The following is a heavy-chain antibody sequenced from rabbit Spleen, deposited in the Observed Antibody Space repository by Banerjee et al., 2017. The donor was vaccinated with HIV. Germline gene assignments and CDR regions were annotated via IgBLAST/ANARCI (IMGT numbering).Heavy chain of an antibody. CDR2: IGTGSGST. Sequence: QEQLEESGGDLVKPGASLTLTCKASGLDFSSSYYISWVRQAPGKGLEWIGCIGTGSGSTYYASWAKGRFTISKTSSTTVTLQMTSLTAADTATYFCASGYSDVYFSLWGPGTLVTVS. D-gene: IGHD1-1*01. CDR1: GLDFSSSYY. J-gene: IGHJ4*01. V-gene: IGHV1S45*01. CDR3: ASGYSDVYFSL.